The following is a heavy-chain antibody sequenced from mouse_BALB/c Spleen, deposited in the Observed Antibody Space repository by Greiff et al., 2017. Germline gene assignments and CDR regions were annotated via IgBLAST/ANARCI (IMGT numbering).Heavy chain of an antibody. V-gene: IGHV14-4*02. J-gene: IGHJ4*01. Sequence: VQLQQSGPQMVRPGASVKISCKASGYSFTSYWMHWVKQRPGQGLEWIGMIDPENGDTEYAPKFQGKATMTADTSSNTAYLQLSSLTSEDTAVYYCNEVYDGYYDAMDYWGQGTSVTVSS. CDR1: GYSFTSYW. D-gene: IGHD2-3*01. CDR3: NEVYDGYYDAMDY. CDR2: IDPENGDT.